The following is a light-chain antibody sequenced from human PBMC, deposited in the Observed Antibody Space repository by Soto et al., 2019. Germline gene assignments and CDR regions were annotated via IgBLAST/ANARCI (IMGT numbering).Light chain of an antibody. V-gene: IGKV3-15*01. Sequence: EIVMTQSPATLSVSPGERATLSCRASQSIIGELALYQQRPGQPPRLLIYGVSTRATGVPDRFSGSGSGSDFAITISGLQSEDFAVYYCQQGHAWPLTFGQGTRLDI. CDR1: QSIIGE. CDR2: GVS. J-gene: IGKJ2*01. CDR3: QQGHAWPLT.